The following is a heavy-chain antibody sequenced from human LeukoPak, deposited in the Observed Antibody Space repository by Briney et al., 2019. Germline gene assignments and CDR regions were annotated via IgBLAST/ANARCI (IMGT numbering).Heavy chain of an antibody. Sequence: SETLSLTCAVYGESFSGYYLTWIRQPPGKGLEWIGEINRSGSTNYNPSLKSRVTISVDTSKNQFSLNLSSVTTADTAVHYCAVSAAGLFDPWGQGTLVTVSS. CDR3: AVSAAGLFDP. D-gene: IGHD6-13*01. CDR2: INRSGST. CDR1: GESFSGYY. V-gene: IGHV4-34*01. J-gene: IGHJ5*02.